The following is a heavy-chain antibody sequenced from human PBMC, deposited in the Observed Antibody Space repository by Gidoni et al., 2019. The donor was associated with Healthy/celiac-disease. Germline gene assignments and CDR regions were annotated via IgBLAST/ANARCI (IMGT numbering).Heavy chain of an antibody. J-gene: IGHJ4*02. CDR1: GYTFTGYY. CDR3: ARDGGEGFLESY. D-gene: IGHD3-3*01. Sequence: QVQLVQSGAEVQKPGASVKVSCKASGYTFTGYYMHWVRQAPGQGLEWMGWINPNNGGTNNAQKLQGRVTMTRDTSISTAYMELSRLRSDDTAVYYWARDGGEGFLESYWGQGTLVTVSS. V-gene: IGHV1-2*02. CDR2: INPNNGGT.